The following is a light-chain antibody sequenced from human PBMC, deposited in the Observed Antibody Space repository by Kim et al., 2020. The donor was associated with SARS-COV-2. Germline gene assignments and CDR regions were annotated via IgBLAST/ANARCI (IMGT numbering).Light chain of an antibody. CDR1: QGISSY. CDR2: AAS. Sequence: RITQSPSSLSASTGDRVTITCRASQGISSYLAWYQQKPGKAPKLLIYAASTLQSGVPSRFSGSGSGTDFTLTISCLQSEDFATYYCQQYYSYPLTFGGGTKLEI. J-gene: IGKJ4*01. CDR3: QQYYSYPLT. V-gene: IGKV1-8*01.